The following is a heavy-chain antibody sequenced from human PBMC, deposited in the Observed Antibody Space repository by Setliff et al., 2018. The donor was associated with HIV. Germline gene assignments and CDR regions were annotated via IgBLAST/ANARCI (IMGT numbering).Heavy chain of an antibody. V-gene: IGHV4-38-2*02. Sequence: SETLSLTCIVSGYSISNGFYWGWVRQPPGKGPEWIGSIDHSGKTFYKSSLKSRVTISVDTSKNTFSLRLTSMTAADTAVYYCVRDAVDSAGDYWGQGALVTVSS. CDR3: VRDAVDSAGDY. CDR1: GYSISNGFY. D-gene: IGHD6-25*01. CDR2: IDHSGKT. J-gene: IGHJ4*02.